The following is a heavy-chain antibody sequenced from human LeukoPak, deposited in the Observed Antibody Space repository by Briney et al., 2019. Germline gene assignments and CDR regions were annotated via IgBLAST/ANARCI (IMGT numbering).Heavy chain of an antibody. Sequence: GGSLRLSCAASGFTFSSYAMSWVRQAPGKGLEWVSAISGSGGSTYYADSVKGRFTISRDNSKNTLYLQMNSLRAEDTAVYYCAYNYGSGSYGYGHYMDVWGKGTTVTVSS. CDR1: GFTFSSYA. J-gene: IGHJ6*03. D-gene: IGHD3-10*01. CDR2: ISGSGGST. CDR3: AYNYGSGSYGYGHYMDV. V-gene: IGHV3-23*01.